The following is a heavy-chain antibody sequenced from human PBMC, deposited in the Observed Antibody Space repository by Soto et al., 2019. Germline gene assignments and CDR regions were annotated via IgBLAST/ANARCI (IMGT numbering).Heavy chain of an antibody. CDR3: TRDMTPRRAFDM. Sequence: PGGSLRLSCTASGFTFGDYAMNWCRQAPGKGLEWLAFIRTKASGGTAEYAASVKGRFTISRDDSKSIAYLQMNGLETEVTAVYYCTRDMTPRRAFDMWGQGTKVTVSS. CDR2: IRTKASGGTA. CDR1: GFTFGDYA. D-gene: IGHD3-16*01. J-gene: IGHJ3*02. V-gene: IGHV3-49*03.